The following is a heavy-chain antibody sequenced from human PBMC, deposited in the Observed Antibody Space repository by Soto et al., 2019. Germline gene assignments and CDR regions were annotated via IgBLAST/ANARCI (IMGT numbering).Heavy chain of an antibody. Sequence: QITLKESGPTLVKPTQTLTLTCTFSGFSLSTSGVGVGWIRQPPGKALEWLALIYWDDDKRYSPSLKSRLTNTKDTSKNQVVLTMTNMDPVDTATYYCAHVYYDILTGYYPCYFDYWGQGTLVTVSS. V-gene: IGHV2-5*02. CDR3: AHVYYDILTGYYPCYFDY. CDR2: IYWDDDK. D-gene: IGHD3-9*01. J-gene: IGHJ4*02. CDR1: GFSLSTSGVG.